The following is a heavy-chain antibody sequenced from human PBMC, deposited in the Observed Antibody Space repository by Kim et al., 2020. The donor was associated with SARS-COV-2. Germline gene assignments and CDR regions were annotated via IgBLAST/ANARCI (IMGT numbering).Heavy chain of an antibody. CDR2: LYYSGST. D-gene: IGHD6-13*01. J-gene: IGHJ4*01. CDR3: ARGDFTAAAGNSFFDY. V-gene: IGHV4-59*01. Sequence: SETLSLTCTISGDSIRSYCWSWFRQPPGKGLEWIGHLYYSGSTKYNPSLKSRVTISLDMSKKQFSLKLNSVTAADTAVYYCARGDFTAAAGNSFFDYWG. CDR1: GDSIRSYC.